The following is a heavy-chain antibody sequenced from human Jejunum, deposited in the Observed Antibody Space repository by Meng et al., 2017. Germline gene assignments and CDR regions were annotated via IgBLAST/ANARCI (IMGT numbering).Heavy chain of an antibody. CDR1: GYIFTGYY. CDR2: INPNTGGT. V-gene: IGHV1-2*06. CDR3: ARGRERGLDYFDY. Sequence: ASVKVSCKASGYIFTGYYMHWVRQAPGQGLEWMGRINPNTGGTNYAQKFQGRVTVTRDTSITTAYMELSSLRSGDTAVYYCARGRERGLDYFDYWGQGTQVNVSS. D-gene: IGHD1-26*01. J-gene: IGHJ4*02.